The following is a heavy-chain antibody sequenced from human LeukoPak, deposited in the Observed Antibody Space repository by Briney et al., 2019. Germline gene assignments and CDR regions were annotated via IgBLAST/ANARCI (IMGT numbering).Heavy chain of an antibody. CDR1: GFTFSSYW. D-gene: IGHD2-2*01. CDR3: AKEGYCSSTSCYHYYYYYMDV. Sequence: SGGSLRLSCAASGFTFSSYWMHWVCQAPGKGLVWVSRINSDGSSTSYADSVKGRFTISRDNSKNTLYLQMNSLRAEDTAVYYCAKEGYCSSTSCYHYYYYYMDVWGKGTTVTVSS. J-gene: IGHJ6*03. CDR2: INSDGSST. V-gene: IGHV3-74*01.